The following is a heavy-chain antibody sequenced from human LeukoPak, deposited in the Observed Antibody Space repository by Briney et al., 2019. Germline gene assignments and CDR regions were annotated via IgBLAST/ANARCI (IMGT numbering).Heavy chain of an antibody. Sequence: SVKVSCKASGGTFSSYAMSWVRQAPGQGLEWMGGIIPIFGTANYAQKFQGRVTITADKSTSTAYMELSSLRSEDTAVYYCARLRHYDTLTGWGDLPYYFDYWGQGTLVTVSS. V-gene: IGHV1-69*06. CDR3: ARLRHYDTLTGWGDLPYYFDY. D-gene: IGHD3-9*01. J-gene: IGHJ4*02. CDR1: GGTFSSYA. CDR2: IIPIFGTA.